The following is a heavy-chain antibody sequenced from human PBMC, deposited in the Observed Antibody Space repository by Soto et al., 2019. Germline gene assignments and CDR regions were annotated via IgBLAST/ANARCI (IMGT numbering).Heavy chain of an antibody. CDR2: ISGIGGST. J-gene: IGHJ5*02. CDR1: GFTFSSYV. D-gene: IGHD5-12*01. Sequence: PGGSLRLSCAASGFTFSSYVMSWVRQTPGKGLEWVSSISGIGGSTYYADSVKGRFTISRDNSKNTLYLLMNSLRGEDTAAYYCAKGEDGYDINWFDPWGQGALVTVSS. V-gene: IGHV3-23*01. CDR3: AKGEDGYDINWFDP.